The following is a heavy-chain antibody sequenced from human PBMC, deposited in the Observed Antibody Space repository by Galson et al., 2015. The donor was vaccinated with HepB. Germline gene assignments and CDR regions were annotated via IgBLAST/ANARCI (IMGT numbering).Heavy chain of an antibody. D-gene: IGHD2-2*01. CDR2: ISGSGGST. V-gene: IGHV3-23*01. CDR1: GFTFSSYA. Sequence: SLRLSCAASGFTFSSYAMSWFRQAPGKGLEWVSAISGSGGSTYYADSVKGRFTISRDNSKNTLYLQMNSLRAEDTAVYYCAKESVYCSSTSCHSYYGMDVWGQGTTVTVSS. CDR3: AKESVYCSSTSCHSYYGMDV. J-gene: IGHJ6*02.